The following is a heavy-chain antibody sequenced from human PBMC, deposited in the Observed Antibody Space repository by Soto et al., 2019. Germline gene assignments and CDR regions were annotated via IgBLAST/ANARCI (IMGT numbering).Heavy chain of an antibody. V-gene: IGHV4-34*01. CDR1: GGSFSGYY. Sequence: SETLSLTCAVYGGSFSGYYWSWIRQPPGKGLEWIGEINHSGSTNYNPSLKSRVTISVDTSKNQFSLKLSSVTAADTAVYYCARGADCSSTSCYVEAFDIWGQGTMVTVSS. CDR3: ARGADCSSTSCYVEAFDI. J-gene: IGHJ3*02. D-gene: IGHD2-2*01. CDR2: INHSGST.